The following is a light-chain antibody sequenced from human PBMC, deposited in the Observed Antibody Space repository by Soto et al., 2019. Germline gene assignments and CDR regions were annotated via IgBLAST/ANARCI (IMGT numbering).Light chain of an antibody. CDR3: SSYTTSDTSV. J-gene: IGLJ1*01. CDR2: DVS. Sequence: QSVLTQPASVSGSPGQSIAISCTGTSSDVGAYNYVSWYQQHPGKAPKLMIYDVSNRPSGVSDRFSGSKPGNTASLTISGLQAEDEADYYCSSYTTSDTSVFGYGTKVTVL. V-gene: IGLV2-14*01. CDR1: SSDVGAYNY.